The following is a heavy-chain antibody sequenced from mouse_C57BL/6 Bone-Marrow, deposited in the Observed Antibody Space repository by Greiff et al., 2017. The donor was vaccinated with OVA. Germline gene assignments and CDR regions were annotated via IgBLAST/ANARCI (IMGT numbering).Heavy chain of an antibody. D-gene: IGHD1-1*01. CDR3: ARRGGSSPAWFAY. CDR1: GYTFTSYW. CDR2: IYPGSGST. J-gene: IGHJ3*01. V-gene: IGHV1-55*01. Sequence: QVQLQQSGAELVKPGASVKMSCKASGYTFTSYWITWVKQRPGQGLEWIGDIYPGSGSTNYNEKFKSKATLTVDTSSSTAYMQLSSLTSEDSAVYYCARRGGSSPAWFAYWGQGTLVTVSA.